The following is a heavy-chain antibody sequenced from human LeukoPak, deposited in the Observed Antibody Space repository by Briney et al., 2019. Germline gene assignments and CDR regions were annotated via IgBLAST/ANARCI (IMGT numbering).Heavy chain of an antibody. J-gene: IGHJ4*02. D-gene: IGHD4-11*01. CDR3: ARWTTTYLDY. CDR1: GYTFTSCA. CDR2: INPSGGST. Sequence: ASVKVSCKASGYTFTSCAMLWVRQAPGQGLEWMGIINPSGGSTNYAQKFQGRVTMTRDTSTSTVYMELSSLRSEDSAVYYCARWTTTYLDYWGQGTLVTVSS. V-gene: IGHV1-46*01.